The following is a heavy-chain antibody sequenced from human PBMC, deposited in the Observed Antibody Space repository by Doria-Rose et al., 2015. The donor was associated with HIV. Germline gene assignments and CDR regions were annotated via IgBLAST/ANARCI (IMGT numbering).Heavy chain of an antibody. CDR2: IFSDDER. V-gene: IGHV2-26*01. J-gene: IGHJ4*02. Sequence: QESGPVLVKPTETLTLTCTVSGVSLSSPGMGVSWIRQPQGRALEWLANIFSDDERSYKTSLKSRLTISRGTSKSQVVLTMTDMDPVDTATYYCARIKSSRWYHKYYFDFWGQGTLVIVSA. CDR1: GVSLSSPGMG. D-gene: IGHD6-13*01. CDR3: ARIKSSRWYHKYYFDF.